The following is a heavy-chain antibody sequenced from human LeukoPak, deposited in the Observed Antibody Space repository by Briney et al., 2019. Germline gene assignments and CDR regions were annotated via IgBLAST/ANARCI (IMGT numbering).Heavy chain of an antibody. CDR2: VHSSGTT. D-gene: IGHD2-2*01. V-gene: IGHV4-59*01. Sequence: SETLSLTCTVSGGSINNYYWSWIRQPPGKGLEWIGSVHSSGTTDYNPSLKSRLTIPVDTSKNQFSLKLTSVTAADTAVYYCARGLLCSSTSCYAMGGWFDPWGRGTLVTVSS. J-gene: IGHJ5*02. CDR3: ARGLLCSSTSCYAMGGWFDP. CDR1: GGSINNYY.